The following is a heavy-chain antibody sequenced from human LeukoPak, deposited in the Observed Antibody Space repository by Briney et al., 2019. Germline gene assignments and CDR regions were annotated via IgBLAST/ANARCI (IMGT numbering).Heavy chain of an antibody. CDR1: GGSISGYY. V-gene: IGHV4-59*01. CDR2: IHYTGST. J-gene: IGHJ6*03. Sequence: KPSETLSLTCTVSGGSISGYYWSWIRQPPGKALEWIGYIHYTGSTNYNPSLKSRVTISVDTSKNRFSLKLSSVTAADTAVYYCARVGYYYYMDVWGKGTTVTVSS. CDR3: ARVGYYYYMDV.